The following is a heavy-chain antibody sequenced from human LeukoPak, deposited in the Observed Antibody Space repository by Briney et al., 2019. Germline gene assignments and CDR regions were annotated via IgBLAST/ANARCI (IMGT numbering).Heavy chain of an antibody. J-gene: IGHJ1*01. CDR3: ARTVGTGVFQH. D-gene: IGHD4-23*01. CDR1: GGSISSGDYY. Sequence: SETLSLTCTVSGGSISSGDYYWSWIRQPPGKGLEWIGYIYYSGGTYYNPSLKSRVTVSVDTSKNQFSLKLSSVTAADTAVYYCARTVGTGVFQHWGQGTLVTVSS. V-gene: IGHV4-30-4*01. CDR2: IYYSGGT.